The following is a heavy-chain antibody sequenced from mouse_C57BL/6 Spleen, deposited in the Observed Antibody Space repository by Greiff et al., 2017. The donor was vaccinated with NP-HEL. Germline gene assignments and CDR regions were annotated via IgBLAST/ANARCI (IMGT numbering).Heavy chain of an antibody. J-gene: IGHJ4*01. CDR2: IWRGGST. CDR1: GFSLTSYG. D-gene: IGHD1-1*01. Sequence: QVQLQQSGPGLVQPSQSLSITCTVSGFSLTSYGVHWVRQSPGKGLEWLGVIWRGGSTDYNAAFMSRLSITKDNSKSQVFFKMNRLQADDTAIYYCAKNPIFITTVVEGTYAMDYWGQGTSVTVSS. CDR3: AKNPIFITTVVEGTYAMDY. V-gene: IGHV2-5*01.